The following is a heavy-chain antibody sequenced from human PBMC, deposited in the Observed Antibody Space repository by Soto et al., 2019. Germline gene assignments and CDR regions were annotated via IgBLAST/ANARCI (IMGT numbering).Heavy chain of an antibody. CDR2: FDPEDGET. V-gene: IGHV1-24*01. D-gene: IGHD1-1*01. J-gene: IGHJ3*02. Sequence: ASVKVSFNVSGNTLTELSMHCVLQAPGKVLDGRGGFDPEDGETIDAQMFQGRVTMTEDTSTDTAYMELSSLRYEDTAVYYCATDQTAVGAFDIWGQGTMVTVSS. CDR1: GNTLTELS. CDR3: ATDQTAVGAFDI.